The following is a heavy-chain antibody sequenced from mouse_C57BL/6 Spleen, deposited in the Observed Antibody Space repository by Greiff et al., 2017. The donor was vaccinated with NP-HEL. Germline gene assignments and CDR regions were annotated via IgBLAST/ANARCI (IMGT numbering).Heavy chain of an antibody. CDR1: GYTFTSYW. J-gene: IGHJ4*01. V-gene: IGHV1-55*01. CDR3: ARKGNSSTGAMDY. Sequence: QVQLQQPGAELVKPGASVKMSCKASGYTFTSYWITWVKQRPGQGLEWIGDIYPGSGSTNYNEKFKSKATLTVDTSSSTAYMQLSSLTSEDSAVYYCARKGNSSTGAMDYWGQGTSVTVYS. D-gene: IGHD1-1*01. CDR2: IYPGSGST.